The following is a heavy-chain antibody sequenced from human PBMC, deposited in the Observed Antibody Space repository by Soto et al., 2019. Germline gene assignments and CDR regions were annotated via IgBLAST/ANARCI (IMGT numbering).Heavy chain of an antibody. Sequence: PSETLSLTCAVSGGSISSGGYSWSWIRQPPGKGLEWIGYIYHSGSTYYNPSLKSRVTISVDRSKNQFSLKLSSVTAADTAVYYCAREQHYYDSSGYHNWFDPWGQGTLVTVSS. CDR1: GGSISSGGYS. CDR3: AREQHYYDSSGYHNWFDP. V-gene: IGHV4-30-2*01. D-gene: IGHD3-22*01. CDR2: IYHSGST. J-gene: IGHJ5*02.